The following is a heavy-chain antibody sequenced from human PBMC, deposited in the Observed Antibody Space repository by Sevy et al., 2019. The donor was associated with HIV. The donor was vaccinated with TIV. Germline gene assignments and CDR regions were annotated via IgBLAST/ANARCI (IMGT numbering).Heavy chain of an antibody. CDR2: ISRTSRTI. D-gene: IGHD6-19*01. V-gene: IGHV3-48*01. Sequence: GGSLRLSCAASGFTFSVYSMNWVRQAPGRGLEWVSYISRTSRTIYYADSVLGRFTISRDNAKNSLYLQMNSLSPEDTAMYYSARAYSGGWPQGAWTDYWGQGTLVTVSS. CDR3: ARAYSGGWPQGAWTDY. J-gene: IGHJ4*02. CDR1: GFTFSVYS.